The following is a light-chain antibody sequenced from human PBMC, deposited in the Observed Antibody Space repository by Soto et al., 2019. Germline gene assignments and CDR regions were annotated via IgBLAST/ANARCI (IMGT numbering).Light chain of an antibody. J-gene: IGKJ1*01. V-gene: IGKV3-15*01. CDR2: ATS. CDR1: RSVDTD. CDR3: HQYYSSPWT. Sequence: ILMTQSPATLSVSPGDSATLSCRASRSVDTDLAWYQQKPGQAPRLLVFATSARATGVPDRFSGSGSGSDFTLTISSLQADDVAVYYCHQYYSSPWTFGQGTKVDIK.